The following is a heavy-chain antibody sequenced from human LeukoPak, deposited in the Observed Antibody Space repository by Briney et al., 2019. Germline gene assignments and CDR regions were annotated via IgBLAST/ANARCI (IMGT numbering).Heavy chain of an antibody. V-gene: IGHV3-9*01. J-gene: IGHJ4*02. CDR3: AKDIGYFDWLGLFDY. CDR1: GFTFDDYA. CDR2: ISWNSGSI. D-gene: IGHD3-9*01. Sequence: GRSLRLSCAASGFTFDDYAMHWVRQAPGKGLEWVSGISWNSGSIGYADSVKGRFTISRDNAKNSLYLQMNSLRAEDTALYYCAKDIGYFDWLGLFDYWGQGTLVTVSS.